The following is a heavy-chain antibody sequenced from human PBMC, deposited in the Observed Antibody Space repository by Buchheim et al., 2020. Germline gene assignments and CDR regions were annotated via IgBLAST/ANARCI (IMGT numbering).Heavy chain of an antibody. CDR1: GGSFSGYY. CDR3: AREDDYHYYGMDV. Sequence: QVQLQQWGAGLLKPSETLSLTCAVYGGSFSGYYWSWIRQPPGKGLEWIGEINHSGSTNYNPSLKSRVTISVDKSKNQVSLKLSSVTAADTAVYYCAREDDYHYYGMDVWGQGTT. CDR2: INHSGST. J-gene: IGHJ6*02. D-gene: IGHD2-15*01. V-gene: IGHV4-34*01.